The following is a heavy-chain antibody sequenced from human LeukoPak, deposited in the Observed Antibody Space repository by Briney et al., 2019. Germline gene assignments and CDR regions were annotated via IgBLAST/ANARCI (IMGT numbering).Heavy chain of an antibody. CDR2: IYYSGST. Sequence: PSETLSLICTVSGGTINSYYWTWIRQPPGKGLEWIGYIYYSGSTNYNPSLKSRVTISVDTSKKQFSLKLSSVTAADTAVYYCARKGLTKPLSAAVDFDSWAQGTLVTVSS. J-gene: IGHJ4*02. CDR1: GGTINSYY. V-gene: IGHV4-59*01. CDR3: ARKGLTKPLSAAVDFDS. D-gene: IGHD6-25*01.